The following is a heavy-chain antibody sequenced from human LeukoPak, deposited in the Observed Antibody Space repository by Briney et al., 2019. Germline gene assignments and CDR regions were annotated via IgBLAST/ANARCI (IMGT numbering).Heavy chain of an antibody. V-gene: IGHV4-38-2*02. CDR3: ARGSLWSGISGAEYFQH. Sequence: SETLSLTCTVSGYSISSGYYWGWIRQPPGKGLEWIGSIYHSGSTYYNPSLKSPVTISVDTSKNQFSLKLSSVTAADTAVYYCARGSLWSGISGAEYFQHWGQGTLVTVSS. D-gene: IGHD3-3*01. CDR2: IYHSGST. CDR1: GYSISSGYY. J-gene: IGHJ1*01.